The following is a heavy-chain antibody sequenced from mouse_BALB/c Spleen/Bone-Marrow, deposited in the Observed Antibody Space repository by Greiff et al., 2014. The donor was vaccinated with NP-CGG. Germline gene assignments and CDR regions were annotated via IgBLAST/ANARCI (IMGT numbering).Heavy chain of an antibody. CDR2: IDPASCNT. V-gene: IGHV14-3*02. CDR3: AHDAPFTY. D-gene: IGHD2-3*01. Sequence: EVQLQQSGADLVKPGASVKLSCTTSGFNIKDTFMHWVKQRPEQGLEWIGRIDPASCNTKYDPKFQGKATITADTSSNKVPLQLSGLTSEDTAVYYCAHDAPFTYWGQGTLVTVSA. CDR1: GFNIKDTF. J-gene: IGHJ3*01.